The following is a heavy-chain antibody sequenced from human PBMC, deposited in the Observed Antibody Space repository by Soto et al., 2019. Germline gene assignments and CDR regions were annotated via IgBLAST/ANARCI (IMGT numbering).Heavy chain of an antibody. Sequence: QVQLVESGGGVVQPGRSLRLSCAASGFTFSSYAMHWVRQAPGKGLEWVAVISYDGSNKYYADSVKGRFTISRDNSKNTLYLQMNSLRVEDTAVYYCAREVESWFDPWGQGTLVTVSS. D-gene: IGHD2-15*01. CDR3: AREVESWFDP. V-gene: IGHV3-30-3*01. CDR1: GFTFSSYA. J-gene: IGHJ5*02. CDR2: ISYDGSNK.